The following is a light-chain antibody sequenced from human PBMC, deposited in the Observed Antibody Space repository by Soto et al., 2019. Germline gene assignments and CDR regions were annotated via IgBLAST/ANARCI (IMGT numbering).Light chain of an antibody. CDR2: DAS. J-gene: IGKJ4*01. V-gene: IGKV1D-13*01. CDR3: QQFNDFPLT. Sequence: IQLTQSPSSLSASVGDRVTITCRAGQDISSALAWYQQKPGKAPKLLLYDASSLDAGVPSRFSGSGSGTDFPLSITGLRPEDFATYYGQQFNDFPLTVGGGTKVQIK. CDR1: QDISSA.